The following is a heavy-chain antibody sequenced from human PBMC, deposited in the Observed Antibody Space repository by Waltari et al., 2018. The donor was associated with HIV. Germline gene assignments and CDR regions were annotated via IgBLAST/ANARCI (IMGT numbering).Heavy chain of an antibody. D-gene: IGHD2-2*01. CDR3: ATSRTFDY. J-gene: IGHJ4*02. V-gene: IGHV3-7*01. Sequence: EVLLVESGGGLVQPGGSLRLSCTASGSIFTSYWMSWVRQAPGKGLEWVANIKQDGSEKYYVDSVKGRFTISRDNAKNSLYLQMNSLRAEDTAMYYCATSRTFDYWGQGTLVTVSS. CDR2: IKQDGSEK. CDR1: GSIFTSYW.